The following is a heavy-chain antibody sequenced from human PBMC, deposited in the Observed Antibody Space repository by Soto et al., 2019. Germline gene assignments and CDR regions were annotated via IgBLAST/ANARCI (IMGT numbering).Heavy chain of an antibody. CDR2: IYPGDSDT. D-gene: IGHD3-16*02. J-gene: IGHJ6*02. CDR3: AASFFYYGMDV. V-gene: IGHV5-51*01. CDR1: GYTFTNYW. Sequence: PGESLKISCKGAGYTFTNYWIGLVRQMPGKGPEWMAIIYPGDSDTKCNPSFQGQVTISADKSITTTCLQWSSLKASDTAIYYCAASFFYYGMDVWGQGTTVTVSS.